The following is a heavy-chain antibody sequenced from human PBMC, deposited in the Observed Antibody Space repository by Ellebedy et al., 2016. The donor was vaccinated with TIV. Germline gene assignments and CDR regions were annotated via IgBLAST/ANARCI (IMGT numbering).Heavy chain of an antibody. Sequence: GGSLRLSXAASGFTFSTYAISWVRQAPGKGLEWVAVISYDGSNKYYADSVKGRFTISRDNSKNTLYLQMNSLRAEDTAVYYCARNWGSSGWGQGTLVTVSS. D-gene: IGHD6-19*01. CDR1: GFTFSTYA. CDR3: ARNWGSSG. J-gene: IGHJ4*02. CDR2: ISYDGSNK. V-gene: IGHV3-30*03.